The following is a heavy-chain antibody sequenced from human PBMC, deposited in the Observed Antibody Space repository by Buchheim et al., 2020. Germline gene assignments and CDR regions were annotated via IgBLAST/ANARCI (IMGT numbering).Heavy chain of an antibody. CDR2: ISNDGSRQ. CDR1: GFSFSSYG. J-gene: IGHJ4*02. CDR3: ARDIYSFGTVGTIDY. D-gene: IGHD1-26*01. Sequence: QVQLVESGGGVVQPGRSLRLSCAASGFSFSSYGMHWVRQAPGKGLEWLAAISNDGSRQAYADSVRGRFTISRDHSTRTLDLQMNSLSVDDAAVYYCARDIYSFGTVGTIDYWGQGT. V-gene: IGHV3-30*03.